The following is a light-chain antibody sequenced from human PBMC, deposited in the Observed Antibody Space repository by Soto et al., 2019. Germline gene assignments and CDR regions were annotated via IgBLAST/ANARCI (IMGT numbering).Light chain of an antibody. CDR3: QQYKNWPL. CDR1: HSVSSN. J-gene: IGKJ5*01. V-gene: IGKV3-15*01. CDR2: GAS. Sequence: EIVMTQSPSTLSVCPVGRATLSFRASHSVSSNLAWYQQKPGQAPRLLIDGASSRATGIPARFSGSGGGTDFTLTISSVQSEDFAVYYCQQYKNWPLFGQGTRLEIK.